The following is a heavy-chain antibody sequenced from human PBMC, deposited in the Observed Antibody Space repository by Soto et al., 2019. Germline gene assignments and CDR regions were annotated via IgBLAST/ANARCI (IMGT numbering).Heavy chain of an antibody. J-gene: IGHJ4*02. CDR3: AKADGEQWLIPHLDN. D-gene: IGHD6-19*01. CDR1: GFNFKKVA. Sequence: GGALTLSCVASGFNFKKVAMARVPQDSGAGLGWAHGISRCGGSTPSADTVKGRFSTARDDSKNTPSLQMNGLRVEGAAEYVCAKADGEQWLIPHLDNWGQGTLVTVCS. CDR2: ISRCGGST. V-gene: IGHV3-23*01.